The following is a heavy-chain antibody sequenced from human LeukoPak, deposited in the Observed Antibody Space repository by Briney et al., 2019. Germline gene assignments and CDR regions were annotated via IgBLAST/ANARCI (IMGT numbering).Heavy chain of an antibody. J-gene: IGHJ5*02. V-gene: IGHV3-23*01. CDR3: ARLYSSGWYEGLWFDP. CDR1: GFTFSSYA. CDR2: ISGSGGST. D-gene: IGHD6-19*01. Sequence: GGSLRLSCAASGFTFSSYAMSWVRQAPGKGLEWVSAISGSGGSTYYADSVKGRFTISGDNSKNTLYLQMNSLRAEDTAVYYCARLYSSGWYEGLWFDPWGQGTLVTVSS.